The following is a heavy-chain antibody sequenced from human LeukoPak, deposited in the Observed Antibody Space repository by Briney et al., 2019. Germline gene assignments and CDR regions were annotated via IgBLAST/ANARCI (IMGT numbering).Heavy chain of an antibody. Sequence: GGSLRLSCAASGGSTFRSYAMTWVRQAPGKGLEWVSAISGSGAKTYYADSVKGRFTISRDNSRNTLYLQMNSLRVEDTAVYYCAQGDSYYDFLLSVWGQGTMVTVSS. CDR3: AQGDSYYDFLLSV. J-gene: IGHJ3*01. V-gene: IGHV3-23*01. D-gene: IGHD3-3*01. CDR2: ISGSGAKT. CDR1: GGSTFRSYA.